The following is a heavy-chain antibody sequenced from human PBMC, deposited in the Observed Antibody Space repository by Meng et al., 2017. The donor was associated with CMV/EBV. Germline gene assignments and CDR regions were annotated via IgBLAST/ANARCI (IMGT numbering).Heavy chain of an antibody. V-gene: IGHV1-2*02. Sequence: ASVKVSCKASGYTFTGYYMHWVRQAPGQGLEWMGWINPNSGGTNYAQKFQDRVTMTRDTSISTAYMELSRLRSDDTAVYYCARVTFNRNIVVVPAAMVYWGQGTLVTVSS. CDR3: ARVTFNRNIVVVPAAMVY. D-gene: IGHD2-2*01. CDR2: INPNSGGT. CDR1: GYTFTGYY. J-gene: IGHJ4*02.